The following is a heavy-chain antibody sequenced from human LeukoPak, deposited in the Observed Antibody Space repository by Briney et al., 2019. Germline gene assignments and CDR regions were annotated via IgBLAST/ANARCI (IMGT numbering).Heavy chain of an antibody. CDR3: ARGLSFRAAKGYFLDS. D-gene: IGHD3-16*02. CDR1: GFTFTDFS. Sequence: ASVNVSCKPSGFTFTDFSMHWVRQPPGQSLEWMGWINAGNGKTKYSQKFQGRVTITRDASAITTYMELSSMRSEATAVYYCARGLSFRAAKGYFLDSCGQGNLVTASS. V-gene: IGHV1-3*01. J-gene: IGHJ4*02. CDR2: INAGNGKT.